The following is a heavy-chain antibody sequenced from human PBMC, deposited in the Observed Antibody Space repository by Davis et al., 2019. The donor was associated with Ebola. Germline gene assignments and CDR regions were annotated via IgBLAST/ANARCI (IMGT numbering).Heavy chain of an antibody. Sequence: HSQTLSLTCDISGDSVSGNSGAWNWIRQSPSRGLEWLGRTYYTSKWYNHYASSVKSRTTINPDTSKNQFSLQLNSVTPEDTAVYYCARGERTVTTPLAYWGQGALVTVSS. V-gene: IGHV6-1*01. CDR3: ARGERTVTTPLAY. J-gene: IGHJ4*02. CDR1: GDSVSGNSGA. CDR2: TYYTSKWYN. D-gene: IGHD4-11*01.